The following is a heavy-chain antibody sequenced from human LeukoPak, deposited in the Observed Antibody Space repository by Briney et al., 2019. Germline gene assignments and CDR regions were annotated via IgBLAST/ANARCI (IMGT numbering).Heavy chain of an antibody. CDR3: ARGMVRGVIFLDY. J-gene: IGHJ4*02. D-gene: IGHD3-10*01. CDR2: INHSGST. Sequence: SETLSLTCAVYGGSFSGYYWSWIRQPPGKGLEWIGEINHSGSTNYNPSLKSRVTISVDTSKNQFSLKLSSVTAADTAVYYCARGMVRGVIFLDYWGQGTLVTVSS. V-gene: IGHV4-34*01. CDR1: GGSFSGYY.